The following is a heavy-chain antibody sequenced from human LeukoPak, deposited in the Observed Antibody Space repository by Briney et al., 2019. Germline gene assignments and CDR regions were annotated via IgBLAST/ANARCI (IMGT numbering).Heavy chain of an antibody. CDR3: ARGIGDTTMVHDAFDI. J-gene: IGHJ3*02. CDR2: IIPIFGTL. CDR1: GGTFSSYA. V-gene: IGHV1-69*13. D-gene: IGHD5-18*01. Sequence: ASVKVSCKASGGTFSSYAISWVRQAPGQGLEWMGGIIPIFGTLNYAQKFQGRVTITADESTSTAYMELSNLRSEDTALYYCARGIGDTTMVHDAFDIWGQGTMVTVSS.